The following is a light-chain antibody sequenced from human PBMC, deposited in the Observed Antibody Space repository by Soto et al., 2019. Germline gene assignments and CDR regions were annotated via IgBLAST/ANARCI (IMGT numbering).Light chain of an antibody. CDR1: QSISSN. V-gene: IGKV3-15*01. J-gene: IGKJ1*01. CDR3: QHYNNWPPWT. CDR2: GAS. Sequence: EIVMTQSPATPSVSPGERATLSCRASQSISSNLAWYQQKPGQAPRLLIYGASTRATGIPARFSGSGSGTEFTLTISSLQSEDFAVYYCQHYNNWPPWTFGQGTKVEI.